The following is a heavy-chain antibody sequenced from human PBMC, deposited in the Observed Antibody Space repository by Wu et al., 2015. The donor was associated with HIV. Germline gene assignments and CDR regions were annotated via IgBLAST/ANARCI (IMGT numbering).Heavy chain of an antibody. D-gene: IGHD1-26*01. CDR3: ARDRGWEQVGFDY. CDR1: GASISSGDFY. V-gene: IGHV4-30-4*01. CDR2: IFSNGNT. J-gene: IGHJ4*02. Sequence: QVQLQESGPGLVKPSQTLSLTCSVSGASISSGDFYWSWIRQPPGKGLEWIGYIFSNGNTYYNPSLKSRLTMSLDTSENQFSLKLASVTAADTALYYCARDRGWEQVGFDYWGQGALVTVSS.